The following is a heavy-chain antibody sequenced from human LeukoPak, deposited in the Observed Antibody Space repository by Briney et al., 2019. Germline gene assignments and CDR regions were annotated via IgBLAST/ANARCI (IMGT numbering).Heavy chain of an antibody. Sequence: ASVKVSCKASGGTFSSYATSWVRQAPGQGLEWMGRIIPILGIANYAQKSQGRVTITADKSTSTAYMELSSLRSEDTAVYYCARGGAPAVYYYDSSGTDAFDIWGQGTMVTVSS. CDR2: IIPILGIA. V-gene: IGHV1-69*04. CDR3: ARGGAPAVYYYDSSGTDAFDI. CDR1: GGTFSSYA. D-gene: IGHD3-22*01. J-gene: IGHJ3*02.